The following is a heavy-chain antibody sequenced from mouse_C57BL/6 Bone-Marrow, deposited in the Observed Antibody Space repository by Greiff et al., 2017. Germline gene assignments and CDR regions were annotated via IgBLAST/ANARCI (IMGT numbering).Heavy chain of an antibody. Sequence: LQQPGAELVMPGASVKLSCKASGYTFTSYWMHWVKQRPGQGLEWIGEIDPSDSYTNYNQKFKGKSTLTVDKSSRSAYMQLSSLTSEDSAVDYCALLLPYYFDYWGQGTTLTVSS. D-gene: IGHD1-1*01. CDR1: GYTFTSYW. J-gene: IGHJ2*01. CDR3: ALLLPYYFDY. CDR2: IDPSDSYT. V-gene: IGHV1-69*01.